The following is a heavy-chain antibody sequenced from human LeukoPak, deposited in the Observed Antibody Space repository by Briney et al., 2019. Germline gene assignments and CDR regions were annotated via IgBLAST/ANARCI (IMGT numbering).Heavy chain of an antibody. CDR3: ARAYHNWYFDL. D-gene: IGHD2-2*01. CDR1: GGSFSGYY. V-gene: IGHV4-34*01. J-gene: IGHJ2*01. Sequence: KPSETLSLTCAVYGGSFSGYYWIWVRQSPEKGLERIGEISQSGNTNYNPSLKSRVTISLDTAKNQFSLQLNSVTAADTAVYYCARAYHNWYFDLWGRGTLVTVSS. CDR2: ISQSGNT.